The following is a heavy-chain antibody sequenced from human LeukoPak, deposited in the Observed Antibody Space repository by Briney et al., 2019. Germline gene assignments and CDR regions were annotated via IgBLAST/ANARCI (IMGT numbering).Heavy chain of an antibody. CDR1: GFTFSNYG. Sequence: GGSLRLSCAASGFTFSNYGIHWVRQAPGKGLEWVAFIHYDGSNNYYADSEKRRFTISSDTSKHTLHLQMNILRADDTAVYYCARGSYHLFDTWGQGTLVTVSS. V-gene: IGHV3-30*02. D-gene: IGHD1-26*01. J-gene: IGHJ4*02. CDR3: ARGSYHLFDT. CDR2: IHYDGSNN.